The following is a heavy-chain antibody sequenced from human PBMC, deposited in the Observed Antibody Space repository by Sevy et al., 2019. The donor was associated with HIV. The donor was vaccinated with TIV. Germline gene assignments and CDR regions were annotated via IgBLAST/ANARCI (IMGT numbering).Heavy chain of an antibody. V-gene: IGHV3-30*02. Sequence: GGSLRLSCAASIFTFNIYGMQWVRQAPGKGLEWVAYMRKDGLTTYYADSVKGRFTISRDSSKNTLYLQMNSLRIEDAALYYCTRETTYCDASGPVPGDIWGQGTMVTVSS. J-gene: IGHJ3*02. D-gene: IGHD2-21*01. CDR2: MRKDGLTT. CDR3: TRETTYCDASGPVPGDI. CDR1: IFTFNIYG.